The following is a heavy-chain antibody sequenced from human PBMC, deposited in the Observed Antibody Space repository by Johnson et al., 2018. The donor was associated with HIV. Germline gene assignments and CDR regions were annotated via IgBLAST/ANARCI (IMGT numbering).Heavy chain of an antibody. Sequence: EVQLVESGGGLVTPGGSLRLSCAASGFTFSNAWMSWVRQAPGKGLEWIGRIKSRADGGTTDYAVSVKDRFTILRDDSKNTLYLQMSSLRTEDAGVYYCTTEGDAFDIWGQGTVVTVSS. CDR2: IKSRADGGTT. CDR1: GFTFSNAW. CDR3: TTEGDAFDI. V-gene: IGHV3-15*01. J-gene: IGHJ3*02.